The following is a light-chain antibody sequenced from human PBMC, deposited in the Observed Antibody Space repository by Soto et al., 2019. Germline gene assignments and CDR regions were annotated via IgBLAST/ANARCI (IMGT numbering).Light chain of an antibody. CDR1: SSDVGGYNY. V-gene: IGLV2-11*01. CDR2: DVG. Sequence: SVLTQPRSVSGSPGLSFTIACTGTSSDVGGYNYVSWYKQHPGKAPKLMIYDVGKRPTGAPDPFSGSKSDNTASLTISGLQAEDEADYYCCSYAGTYARVFGTGTKVTVL. J-gene: IGLJ1*01. CDR3: CSYAGTYARV.